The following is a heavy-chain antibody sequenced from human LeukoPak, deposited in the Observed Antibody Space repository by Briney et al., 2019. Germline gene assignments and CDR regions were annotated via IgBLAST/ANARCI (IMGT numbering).Heavy chain of an antibody. CDR3: AREPQSYDAFDI. CDR1: GGSFSDYE. J-gene: IGHJ3*02. Sequence: SETLSLTCAVSGGSFSDYEWSWLRQAPETGLEWIGEIKRGRGSTYSPSLKGRVTISVDPSKQQISLKLSSVTAVDTAVYYCAREPQSYDAFDIWGQGTMVTVSS. CDR2: IKRGRGS. V-gene: IGHV4-34*01.